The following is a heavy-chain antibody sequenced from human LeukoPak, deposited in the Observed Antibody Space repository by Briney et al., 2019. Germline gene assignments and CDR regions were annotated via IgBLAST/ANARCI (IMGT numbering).Heavy chain of an antibody. CDR2: VHPNGGNT. V-gene: IGHV1-8*01. Sequence: ASVKVSCKTSGYPFTTWEINWVRQAAGRGLEWMGWVHPNGGNTAYAQKSQGRVTMTRDTSISTAYMELSGLTSDDTAVYFCARGPRNDPWGQGTLVTVSS. J-gene: IGHJ5*02. CDR1: GYPFTTWE. D-gene: IGHD1-14*01. CDR3: ARGPRNDP.